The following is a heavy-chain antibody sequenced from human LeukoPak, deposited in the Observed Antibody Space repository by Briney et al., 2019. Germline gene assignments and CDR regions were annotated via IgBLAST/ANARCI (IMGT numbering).Heavy chain of an antibody. CDR3: ARYQIDPPYGDYAPQGSGGFDP. J-gene: IGHJ5*02. Sequence: GASVKVSCKASGGTFNNYTISWVRQAPGQGLEWMGWISAYNGNTNYAQKLQGRVTMTTDTSTSTAYMELRSLRSDDTAVYYCARYQIDPPYGDYAPQGSGGFDPWGQGTLVTASS. CDR1: GGTFNNYT. D-gene: IGHD4-17*01. CDR2: ISAYNGNT. V-gene: IGHV1-18*01.